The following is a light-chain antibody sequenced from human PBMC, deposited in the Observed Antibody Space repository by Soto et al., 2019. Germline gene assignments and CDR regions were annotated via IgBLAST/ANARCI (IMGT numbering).Light chain of an antibody. V-gene: IGLV2-14*01. CDR1: SSDVGGYDY. CDR2: EVT. Sequence: QSALTQPASVSGSPGQSVTISCTGTSSDVGGYDYVSWHQQHPGKAPKFMIYEVTNRPSGVSHRFSGSKSGNTASLTISGLQAEDEADYYCSSYTSSSAYVFGTGTKVTVL. J-gene: IGLJ1*01. CDR3: SSYTSSSAYV.